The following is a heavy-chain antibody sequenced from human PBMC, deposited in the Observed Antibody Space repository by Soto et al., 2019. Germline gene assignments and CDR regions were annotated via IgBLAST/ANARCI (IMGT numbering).Heavy chain of an antibody. V-gene: IGHV4-39*01. J-gene: IGHJ4*02. CDR3: ARHRRGIAAAGGFDY. D-gene: IGHD6-13*01. CDR2: IYYSGST. Sequence: SETPSLTCTVSGGSISSSSYYWGWIRQPPGKGLEWIGSIYYSGSTYYNPSLKSRVTISVDTSKNQFSLKLSSVTAADTAVYYCARHRRGIAAAGGFDYWGQGTLVTVSS. CDR1: GGSISSSSYY.